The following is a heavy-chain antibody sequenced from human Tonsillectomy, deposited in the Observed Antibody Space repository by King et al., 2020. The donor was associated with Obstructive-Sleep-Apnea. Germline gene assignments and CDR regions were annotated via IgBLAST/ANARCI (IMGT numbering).Heavy chain of an antibody. V-gene: IGHV4-59*01. Sequence: VQLQESGPGLVKASETLSITCTVSCGSISSYSCTWIRQPPGKGLEWIGYIYNTWSTNYNPSLKRRVTISIDTSKNQFSLKLSSVTAADTAVYYCARVWSTVVTNDAFDIWGQGTMVTVSS. CDR1: CGSISSYS. J-gene: IGHJ3*02. CDR2: IYNTWST. D-gene: IGHD4-23*01. CDR3: ARVWSTVVTNDAFDI.